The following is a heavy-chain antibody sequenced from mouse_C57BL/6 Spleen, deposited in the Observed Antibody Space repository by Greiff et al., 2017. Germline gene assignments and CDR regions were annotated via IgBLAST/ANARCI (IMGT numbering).Heavy chain of an antibody. D-gene: IGHD1-1*01. Sequence: VQLQESGAELARPGASVKLSCKASGYTFTSYGISWVKQRTGQGLEWIGEIYPRSGNTYYNEKFKGKATLTADQSSSTAYMELRSLTSEDSAVYFCARSLLPEGYFDYWGQGTTLTVSS. J-gene: IGHJ2*01. V-gene: IGHV1-81*01. CDR2: IYPRSGNT. CDR3: ARSLLPEGYFDY. CDR1: GYTFTSYG.